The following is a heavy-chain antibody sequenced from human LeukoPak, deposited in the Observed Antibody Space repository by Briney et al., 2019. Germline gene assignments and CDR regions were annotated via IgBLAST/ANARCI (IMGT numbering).Heavy chain of an antibody. Sequence: GGSLRLSCVASGFTFSSRDWMTWVRQAPGKGLEWVANIKQDGSEKNYVDSVKGRFTISRDNAKNSVDLQMNSLRAEDTAVYYRAKGGSGTQRITKRKFDYWGQGTLVTVSS. CDR2: IKQDGSEK. D-gene: IGHD3-10*01. J-gene: IGHJ4*02. V-gene: IGHV3-7*03. CDR1: GFTFSSRDW. CDR3: AKGGSGTQRITKRKFDY.